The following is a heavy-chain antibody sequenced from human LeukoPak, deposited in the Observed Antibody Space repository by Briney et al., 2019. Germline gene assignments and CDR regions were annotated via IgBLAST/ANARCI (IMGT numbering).Heavy chain of an antibody. CDR3: TTQYSSGPPGH. D-gene: IGHD6-19*01. CDR1: GFTFSGSA. J-gene: IGHJ4*02. V-gene: IGHV3-73*01. Sequence: QPGGSLRLSCAASGFTFSGSAMHWVRQASGKGLEWVGRIRSKVNNYATAYAASVKDRFTISRDDSRNTAYLQMNSLKTEDTAVYYCTTQYSSGPPGHWGQGTLVTVSS. CDR2: IRSKVNNYAT.